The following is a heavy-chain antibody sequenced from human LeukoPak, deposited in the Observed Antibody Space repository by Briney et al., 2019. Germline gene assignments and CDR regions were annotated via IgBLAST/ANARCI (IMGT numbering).Heavy chain of an antibody. CDR2: IYYGGST. CDR1: GGSISSSDYY. V-gene: IGHV4-39*01. CDR3: ARALGYCSGGSCTRGYNWFDP. Sequence: SETLSLTCTVSGGSISSSDYYWGWIRQPPGKGLEWIGSIYYGGSTYYNPSLRSRVTISVDTSMNQFSLKLSFVTTADTAVYYCARALGYCSGGSCTRGYNWFDPWGQGTLVTVPS. J-gene: IGHJ5*02. D-gene: IGHD2-15*01.